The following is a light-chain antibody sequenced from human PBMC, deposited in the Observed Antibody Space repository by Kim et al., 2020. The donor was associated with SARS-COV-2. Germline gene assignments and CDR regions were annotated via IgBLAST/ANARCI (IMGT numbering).Light chain of an antibody. J-gene: IGKJ1*01. CDR3: QQRSNWPEWT. CDR1: QRVSSY. V-gene: IGKV3-11*01. Sequence: PGERAPLSGRASQRVSSYLAWYQQKPGQAPRLLIYDASNRATGIPARFSGSGSGTDFTLTISSLEPEDFAVYYCQQRSNWPEWTFGQGTKVDIK. CDR2: DAS.